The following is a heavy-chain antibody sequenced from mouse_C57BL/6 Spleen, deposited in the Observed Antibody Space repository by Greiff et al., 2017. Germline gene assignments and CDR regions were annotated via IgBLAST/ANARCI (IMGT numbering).Heavy chain of an antibody. CDR1: GYTFTSYW. V-gene: IGHV1-52*01. J-gene: IGHJ4*01. D-gene: IGHD1-1*01. CDR3: ARTTTVLASYAMEH. Sequence: QVQLQQPGAELVRPGSSVKLSCKASGYTFTSYWMHWVKQRPIQGLEWIGNIDPSDSETHYNQKFKYKATLTVDKSSSTAYMQHSSLTSEDSAVYYCARTTTVLASYAMEHWGQGTSVTVSS. CDR2: IDPSDSET.